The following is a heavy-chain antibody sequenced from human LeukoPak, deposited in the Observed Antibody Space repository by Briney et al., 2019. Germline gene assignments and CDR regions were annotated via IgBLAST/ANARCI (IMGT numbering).Heavy chain of an antibody. CDR3: ARGGPHYYGSGSYYRV. V-gene: IGHV4-34*01. CDR2: INHSGST. CDR1: GGSFSGYY. Sequence: SETLSLTCAVYGGSFSGYYWSWIRQPPGKGLEWIGEINHSGSTNYNPSLKSRVTISVDTSKNQFSLKLSSVTAADTAVYYCARGGPHYYGSGSYYRVWGQGTTVTVSS. D-gene: IGHD3-10*01. J-gene: IGHJ6*02.